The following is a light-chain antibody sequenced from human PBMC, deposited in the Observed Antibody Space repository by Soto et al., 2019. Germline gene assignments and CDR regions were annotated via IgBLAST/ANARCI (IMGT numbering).Light chain of an antibody. CDR1: QGISSY. V-gene: IGKV1-8*01. CDR2: AAS. Sequence: AIRMTQSPSSLSASTGDRVTITCRASQGISSYLAWYQQKPGKAPKLLIYAASTLQSGVPSRFSGSGSGTDFPLPIRLLQAEEFANYYCQQYYSYPRTFGQGTKVEIK. CDR3: QQYYSYPRT. J-gene: IGKJ1*01.